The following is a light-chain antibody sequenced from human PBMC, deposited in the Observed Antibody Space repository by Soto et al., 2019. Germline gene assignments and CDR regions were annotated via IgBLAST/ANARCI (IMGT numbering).Light chain of an antibody. CDR3: CSLTTSHTYV. J-gene: IGLJ1*01. CDR1: SSNIGNNY. CDR2: DNN. Sequence: QSVLTQPPSVSAAPGQKVTISCSGSSSNIGNNYVSWYQQLPGTAPKLLIYDNNKRPSGIPDRFSGSKSGTSATLGISGLQTGDEADYYCCSLTTSHTYVFGSGTKLTVL. V-gene: IGLV1-51*01.